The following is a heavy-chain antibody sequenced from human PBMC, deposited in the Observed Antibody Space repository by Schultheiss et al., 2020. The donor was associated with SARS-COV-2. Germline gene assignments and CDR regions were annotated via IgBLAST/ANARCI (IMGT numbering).Heavy chain of an antibody. CDR1: GFTFSSYE. V-gene: IGHV3-15*01. D-gene: IGHD3-3*01. CDR3: TTDPYYDFWSGSGDY. Sequence: GGSLRLSCAASGFTFSSYEMNWVRQAPGKGLEWVGRIKSKTDGGTTDYAAPVKGRFTISRDDSKNTLYLQMNSLKTEDTAVYYCTTDPYYDFWSGSGDYWGQGTLVTVSS. CDR2: IKSKTDGGTT. J-gene: IGHJ4*02.